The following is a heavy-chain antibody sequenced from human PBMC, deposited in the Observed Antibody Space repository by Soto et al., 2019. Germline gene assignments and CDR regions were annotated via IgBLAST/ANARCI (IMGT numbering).Heavy chain of an antibody. Sequence: GGSLRLSCAASGFTFSSYAMSWVRQAPGKGLEWVSAISGSGGSTYYADSVKGRFTISRDDSKNTLYLQMNSLRADDTAVYYCARDDYSSTGRNSGFDYWGQGTLVTVSS. V-gene: IGHV3-23*01. CDR3: ARDDYSSTGRNSGFDY. CDR1: GFTFSSYA. CDR2: ISGSGGST. J-gene: IGHJ4*02. D-gene: IGHD3-22*01.